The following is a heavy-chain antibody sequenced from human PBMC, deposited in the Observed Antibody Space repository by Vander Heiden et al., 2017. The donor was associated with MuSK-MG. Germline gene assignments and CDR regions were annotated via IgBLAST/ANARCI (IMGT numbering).Heavy chain of an antibody. CDR1: GGSISSYY. CDR3: ARGGYRSSWDTFDI. V-gene: IGHV4-59*01. J-gene: IGHJ3*02. Sequence: QVQLQESGPGLVKPSETLSPTCTVSGGSISSYYWSWIRQPPGKGLEWIGYIYYSGSTNYNPSLESRVTISVDTSKNHFSLRLSSVTAADTALYYCARGGYRSSWDTFDIWGQGTMVTVSS. D-gene: IGHD6-13*01. CDR2: IYYSGST.